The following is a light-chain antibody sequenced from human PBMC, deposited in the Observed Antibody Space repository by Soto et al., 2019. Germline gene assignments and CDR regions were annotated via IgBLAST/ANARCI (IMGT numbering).Light chain of an antibody. Sequence: DIQMTQSPYSLSASVGDRVTIACRASQGISTWLSWYQQKPGKAPKLLIYAASTLQTEVPSRFSGSGSGTDFTLTISSLQPEDFATYYCQQVNTFPLTVGGGAKVDIK. V-gene: IGKV1D-12*01. CDR1: QGISTW. CDR2: AAS. CDR3: QQVNTFPLT. J-gene: IGKJ4*01.